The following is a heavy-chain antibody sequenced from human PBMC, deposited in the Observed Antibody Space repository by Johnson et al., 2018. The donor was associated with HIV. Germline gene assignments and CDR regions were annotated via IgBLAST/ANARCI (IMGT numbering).Heavy chain of an antibody. Sequence: QVQLVESGGGLVKPGGSLRLSCAASGFTFSDYYMSWIRQAPGKGLEWLSYISSSTNTIYYADSVKGRFTISRDNAKNSLYLQMNRLRAEDTAVYYCAKDMSCGSRGDAFDIWGQGTMVTVSS. D-gene: IGHD2-15*01. CDR3: AKDMSCGSRGDAFDI. V-gene: IGHV3-11*01. CDR1: GFTFSDYY. CDR2: ISSSTNTI. J-gene: IGHJ3*02.